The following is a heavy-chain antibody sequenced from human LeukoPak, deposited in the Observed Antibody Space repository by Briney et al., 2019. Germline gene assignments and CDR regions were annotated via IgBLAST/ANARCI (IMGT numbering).Heavy chain of an antibody. J-gene: IGHJ4*02. V-gene: IGHV3-74*01. D-gene: IGHD6-13*01. Sequence: GGSPRLSCAASEFPFSSHWMYWVRRAPGKGLVWVARLSGDGSTTRHADSVKGRFTISRDNAKSTLYLQMDSLRVEDTALYYCARGIASSRSVAIDLWGRGTLVVVSS. CDR2: LSGDGSTT. CDR3: ARGIASSRSVAIDL. CDR1: EFPFSSHW.